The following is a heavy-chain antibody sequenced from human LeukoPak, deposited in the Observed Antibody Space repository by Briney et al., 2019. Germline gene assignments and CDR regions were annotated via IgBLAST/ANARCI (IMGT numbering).Heavy chain of an antibody. J-gene: IGHJ6*02. CDR3: ATSWGPDTSAFRWGRDGMDV. V-gene: IGHV3-23*01. D-gene: IGHD3-16*01. Sequence: PGGSLRLSCAVSGLTFNNYAMSWVRQVPGKGLEWVSAISKSGDHTYYAASAKGRFTIYRDNSKNAQYLQMNSLRAEDTAVYYCATSWGPDTSAFRWGRDGMDVWGQGTTVIVS. CDR2: ISKSGDHT. CDR1: GLTFNNYA.